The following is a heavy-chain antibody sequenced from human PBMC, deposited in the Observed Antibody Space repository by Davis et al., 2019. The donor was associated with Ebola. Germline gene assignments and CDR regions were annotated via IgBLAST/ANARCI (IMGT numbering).Heavy chain of an antibody. CDR3: ARDKRRGDSSSWYNWFDP. CDR1: GYTFTSYG. CDR2: ISAYNGNT. Sequence: AASVKVSCKASGYTFTSYGISWVRQAPGQGLEWMGWISAYNGNTNYAQKLQGRVTMTTDTSTSTAYMELRSLRSDDTAVYYCARDKRRGDSSSWYNWFDPWGQGTLVTVSS. V-gene: IGHV1-18*04. D-gene: IGHD6-13*01. J-gene: IGHJ5*02.